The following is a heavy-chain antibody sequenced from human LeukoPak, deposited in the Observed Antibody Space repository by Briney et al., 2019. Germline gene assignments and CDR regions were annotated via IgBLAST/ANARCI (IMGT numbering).Heavy chain of an antibody. CDR3: ARGFGRGYGDYVHY. CDR1: VHTFTSYY. D-gene: IGHD4-17*01. J-gene: IGHJ4*02. CDR2: INPSGGST. Sequence: EASVKVSCKASVHTFTSYYMHWVRQAPGQGLEWMGIINPSGGSTSYAQKLQGRVTMTTDTSTSTAYMELRSLGSDDTAVYYCARGFGRGYGDYVHYWGQGTLVTVSS. V-gene: IGHV1-46*01.